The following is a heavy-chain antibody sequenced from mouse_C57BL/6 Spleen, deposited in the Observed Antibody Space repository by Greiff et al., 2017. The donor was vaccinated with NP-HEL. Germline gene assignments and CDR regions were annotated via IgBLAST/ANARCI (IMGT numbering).Heavy chain of an antibody. CDR1: GYAFSSSW. CDR3: ERGCYGAY. V-gene: IGHV1-82*01. D-gene: IGHD2-12*01. Sequence: QVQLQQSGPELVKPGASVKISCKASGYAFSSSWMNWVKQRPGQGLEWIGRIYPGDGGTNYNGKFKGKATLTADKSSSTAYMQLSSLTSEDSAVYYCERGCYGAYWGQGTLVTVSA. J-gene: IGHJ3*01. CDR2: IYPGDGGT.